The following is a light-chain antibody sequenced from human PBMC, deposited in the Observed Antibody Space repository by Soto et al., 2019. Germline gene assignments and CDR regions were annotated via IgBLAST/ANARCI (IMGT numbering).Light chain of an antibody. CDR3: QKYNSALLFA. J-gene: IGKJ3*01. CDR1: QGISNY. Sequence: DIQMTQSPSSLSASVGDRVTITCRASQGISNYIAWYQQKPGKVPKLLIYAASTLQSGVPSRFSGSGSGTDFTLTISSLQPEAVATYYCQKYNSALLFAFGPGTKVDIK. V-gene: IGKV1-27*01. CDR2: AAS.